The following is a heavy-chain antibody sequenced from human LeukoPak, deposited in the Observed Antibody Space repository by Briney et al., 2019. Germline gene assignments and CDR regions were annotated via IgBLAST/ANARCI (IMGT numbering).Heavy chain of an antibody. D-gene: IGHD3-10*01. CDR2: ISSSGSTI. CDR3: ARVSFKELWFGELSYYFDY. CDR1: GFTFSNAW. Sequence: PGGSLRLSCAASGFTFSNAWMSWIRQAPGKGLEWVSYISSSGSTIYYADSVKGRFTISRDNAKNSLYLQMNSLRAEDTAVYYCARVSFKELWFGELSYYFDYWGQGTLVTVS. J-gene: IGHJ4*02. V-gene: IGHV3-11*01.